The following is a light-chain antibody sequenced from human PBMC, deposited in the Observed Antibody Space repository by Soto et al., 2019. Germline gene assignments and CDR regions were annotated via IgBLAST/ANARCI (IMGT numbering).Light chain of an antibody. CDR2: AAS. CDR1: QSISSY. J-gene: IGKJ5*01. CDR3: QQGYSTPIT. V-gene: IGKV1-39*01. Sequence: DIHMTQSPSSLSASVGDRVTITCRASQSISSYLNWFQQKPGKAPKLLIYAASSLQSGVPPRFSGSGSGTDFTLTVSSLQPEDFVTYYCQQGYSTPITFGQGTRLEIK.